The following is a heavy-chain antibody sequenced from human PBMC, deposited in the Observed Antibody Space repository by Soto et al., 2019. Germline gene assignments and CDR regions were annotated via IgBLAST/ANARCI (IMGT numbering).Heavy chain of an antibody. CDR3: ALLKSGQYEYGMDV. Sequence: QLQVQESGTGLGKPSETLSLTCTVSGGSISSSSYYWAWIRQPPGKGLEWIGSIYYSGSTHYNPALKCRVTISVYTSKSPLSLQLSSVSASDTAVYYCALLKSGQYEYGMDVWGLGTTVTFSS. V-gene: IGHV4-39*02. J-gene: IGHJ6*02. D-gene: IGHD1-26*01. CDR2: IYYSGST. CDR1: GGSISSSSYY.